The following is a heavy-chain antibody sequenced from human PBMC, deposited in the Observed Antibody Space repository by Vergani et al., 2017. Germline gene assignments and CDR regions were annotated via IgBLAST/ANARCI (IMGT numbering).Heavy chain of an antibody. CDR3: AIDRGYSSSWYYIDY. CDR1: GFTFSSYG. D-gene: IGHD6-13*01. V-gene: IGHV3-33*01. CDR2: IWYDGSNK. J-gene: IGHJ4*02. Sequence: QVQLVESGGGVVQPGRSLRLSCAASGFTFSSYGMHWVRQAPGKGLEWVAVIWYDGSNKYYADSVKGRFTISRDNSKNTLYLQMNSLRAEDTAVYYCAIDRGYSSSWYYIDYWGQGTLVTVSS.